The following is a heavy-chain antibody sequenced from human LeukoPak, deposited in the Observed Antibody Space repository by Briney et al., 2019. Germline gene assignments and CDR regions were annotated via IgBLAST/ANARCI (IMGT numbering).Heavy chain of an antibody. CDR1: GYSFTSSW. CDR3: ARFSVGGTYYPNY. J-gene: IGHJ4*02. V-gene: IGHV5-51*01. D-gene: IGHD1-26*01. Sequence: GESLKISCQGSGYSFTSSWIGWVRQMRGKGLDCMGIIYPGDSDTRYSPSFQGQVTISADKSISTAYLQWSSLKASDTAMYYCARFSVGGTYYPNYWGQGTLVSVSS. CDR2: IYPGDSDT.